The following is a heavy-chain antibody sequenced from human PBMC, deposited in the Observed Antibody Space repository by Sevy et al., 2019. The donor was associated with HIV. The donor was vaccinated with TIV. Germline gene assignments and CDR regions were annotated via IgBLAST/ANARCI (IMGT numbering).Heavy chain of an antibody. J-gene: IGHJ5*02. CDR1: GFSISNNY. CDR2: MYSGGSP. Sequence: GGSLRLYCAASGFSISNNYTAWVRQAPGKGLVCVSVMYSGGSPYYADSVKGRFALSRDMSKNTVSLQMNSLRAEDTAVYYCARGYCGGGSCTAFDPWGQGTLVTVSS. D-gene: IGHD2-15*01. V-gene: IGHV3-53*01. CDR3: ARGYCGGGSCTAFDP.